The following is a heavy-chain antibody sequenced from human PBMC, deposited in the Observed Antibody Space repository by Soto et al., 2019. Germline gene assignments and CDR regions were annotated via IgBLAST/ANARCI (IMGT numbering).Heavy chain of an antibody. CDR2: VSDSGST. V-gene: IGHV4-30-4*01. CDR1: GCSISSGDYY. J-gene: IGHJ4*02. D-gene: IGHD3-16*01. Sequence: PSATLSITCTVSGCSISSGDYYWSWIRQPPGKGLEWIVYVSDSGSTYYNPSLEGRLSFALYTSKNHFALKVYSLTAADTAVYYCARPRPLDYVFLPALAYWGGGPL. CDR3: ARPRPLDYVFLPALAY.